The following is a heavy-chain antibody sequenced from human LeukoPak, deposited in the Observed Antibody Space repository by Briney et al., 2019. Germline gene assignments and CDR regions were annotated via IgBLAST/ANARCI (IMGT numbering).Heavy chain of an antibody. CDR1: GFTFSSNW. CDR3: ARIRFGESYAPKSYYYYYMDV. CDR2: IKQDGSEK. D-gene: IGHD3-10*01. Sequence: GGSLRLSCAASGFTFSSNWMSWVRQAPGQGLEWVANIKQDGSEKYYVDSVKGRFTISRDNAKNSLYLQMNRLRVEDTAVYYCARIRFGESYAPKSYYYYYMDVWGIGTTVTISS. J-gene: IGHJ6*03. V-gene: IGHV3-7*01.